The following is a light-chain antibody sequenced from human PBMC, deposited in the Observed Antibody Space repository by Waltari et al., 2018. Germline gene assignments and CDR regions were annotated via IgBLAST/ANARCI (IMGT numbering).Light chain of an antibody. J-gene: IGLJ2*01. CDR3: HSRDTSSTRV. CDR2: GQN. CDR1: SLRRFY. Sequence: SSELTQDPSVSVALGQTVRITCQWDSLRRFYASWYQQRPGQAPILVLYGQNNRPSGIPDRFSGSTSGNTASLTITGAQAEDEADYYCHSRDTSSTRVFGGGTRLTV. V-gene: IGLV3-19*01.